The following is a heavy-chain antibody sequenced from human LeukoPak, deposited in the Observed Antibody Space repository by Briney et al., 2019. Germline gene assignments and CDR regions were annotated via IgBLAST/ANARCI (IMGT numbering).Heavy chain of an antibody. V-gene: IGHV3-11*01. D-gene: IGHD3-10*01. CDR2: ISSSGSTI. CDR1: GFTFGDYA. J-gene: IGHJ6*03. CDR3: AREGAGAGYYYYYYMDV. Sequence: GGSLRLSCTASGFTFGDYAMSWIRQAPGKGLEWVSYISSSGSTIYYADSVKGRFTISRDNAKNSLYLQMNSLRAEDTAVYYCAREGAGAGYYYYYYMDVWGKGTTVTISS.